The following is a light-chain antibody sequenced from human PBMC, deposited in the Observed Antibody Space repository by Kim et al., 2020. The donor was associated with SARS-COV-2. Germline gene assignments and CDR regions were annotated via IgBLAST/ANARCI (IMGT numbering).Light chain of an antibody. CDR3: QQYGSSPHT. V-gene: IGKV3-20*01. Sequence: SPGERAPLSCRASQTVPRSNLAWYQQKPGQAPRLLIYGVSSRATGIPDRFSGSGSGTDFTLTISRLEPEDFAVYNCQQYGSSPHTFGGGTKVDIK. CDR2: GVS. J-gene: IGKJ4*01. CDR1: QTVPRSN.